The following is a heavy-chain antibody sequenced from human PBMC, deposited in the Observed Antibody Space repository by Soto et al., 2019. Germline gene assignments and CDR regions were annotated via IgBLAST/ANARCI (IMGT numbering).Heavy chain of an antibody. Sequence: QVQLQESGPGLVKPSGTLSLTCAVSGVSISGTNWWTWVHQSPGKGLEWIGDIYHSGSTSYIPSLKSRLTISVDKSKNQFSLKLTSVTAADSAVYYCARRRDALFDSWGQGTLVTVSS. J-gene: IGHJ4*02. CDR1: GVSISGTNW. CDR3: ARRRDALFDS. V-gene: IGHV4-4*02. CDR2: IYHSGST. D-gene: IGHD2-2*01.